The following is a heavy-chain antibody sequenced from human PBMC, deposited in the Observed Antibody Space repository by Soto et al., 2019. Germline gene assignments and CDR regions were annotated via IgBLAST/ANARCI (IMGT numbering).Heavy chain of an antibody. D-gene: IGHD2-2*01. J-gene: IGHJ4*02. Sequence: QVQLVQSGAEVKKPGASVKVSCKASGDTFASYGISWVRQAPGQGLEWMGWXXXNXGNTNYAQNFQGRVTMTTDTXXXXXXXXXXXXXXXXXXXXXXXXXIRVGQGFDYWGQGTLVTVSS. V-gene: IGHV1-18*01. CDR3: XXXIRVGQGFDY. CDR1: GDTFASYG. CDR2: XXXNXGNT.